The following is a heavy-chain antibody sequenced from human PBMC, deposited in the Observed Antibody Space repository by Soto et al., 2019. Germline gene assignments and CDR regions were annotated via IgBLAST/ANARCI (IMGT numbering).Heavy chain of an antibody. CDR3: ARVGGDDFGDSGGFDY. Sequence: SETLSLTCTVSGGSSSSYYWSWIRQPPGKGLEWSGYIYYSGSTNYNASLKSRVSISVDTSKNHFSLQLRSVTAADTAVYYCARVGGDDFGDSGGFDYWGQGTLVTVSS. D-gene: IGHD4-17*01. CDR1: GGSSSSYY. CDR2: IYYSGST. V-gene: IGHV4-59*01. J-gene: IGHJ4*02.